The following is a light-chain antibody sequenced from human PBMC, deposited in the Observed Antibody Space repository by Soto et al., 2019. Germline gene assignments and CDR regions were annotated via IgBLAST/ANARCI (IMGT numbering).Light chain of an antibody. CDR3: QHYNGAPWT. CDR1: QGISTY. Sequence: DIQMTQSPSSLSASVGDRVTITCRASQGISTYLVWYQQKPGTVPKLLMFAASTLQSGVQSRFSGSGSGTDFTLTISSLQPEDVATYYCQHYNGAPWTFGQGTKVEIK. V-gene: IGKV1-27*01. CDR2: AAS. J-gene: IGKJ1*01.